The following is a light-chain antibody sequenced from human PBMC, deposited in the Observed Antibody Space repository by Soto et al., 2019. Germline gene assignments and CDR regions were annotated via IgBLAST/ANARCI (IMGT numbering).Light chain of an antibody. J-gene: IGLJ2*01. Sequence: QSALTQPASVSGSPGQSITISCTGSSSDVGGYHYVSWYQQYPGEAPKPVISEVSNRPSGVSNRFSGSKSGNTASLTSSGLQAEDEADYYCCSYTSSTTPLFGGGTKLTVL. CDR1: SSDVGGYHY. CDR2: EVS. V-gene: IGLV2-14*01. CDR3: CSYTSSTTPL.